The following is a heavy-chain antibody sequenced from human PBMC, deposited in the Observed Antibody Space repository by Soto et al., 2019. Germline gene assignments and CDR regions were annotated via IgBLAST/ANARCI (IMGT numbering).Heavy chain of an antibody. D-gene: IGHD3-22*01. V-gene: IGHV1-69*13. CDR3: ARDKGRYYYDSSGYEPNWFDP. Sequence: GASVKVSCKASGATFSSYAISWVRQAPGQGLEWMGGIIPIFGTANYAQKFQGRVTITADDSTSTAYMELSSLRSEDTAVYYCARDKGRYYYDSSGYEPNWFDPWGQGTLVTVSS. J-gene: IGHJ5*02. CDR2: IIPIFGTA. CDR1: GATFSSYA.